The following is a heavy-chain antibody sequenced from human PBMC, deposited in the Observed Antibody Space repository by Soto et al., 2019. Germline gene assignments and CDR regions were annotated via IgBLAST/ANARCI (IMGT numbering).Heavy chain of an antibody. V-gene: IGHV3-33*01. J-gene: IGHJ4*02. Sequence: QVQLVESGGGVVQPGRSLRLSCAASGFSFSTSGMHWIRQAPGKGLEWVAVISYDGSNKYYADSAKGRFTISRDTSKNTVFLQMNSLRAEDTAVYYCARDWLTRSFDYWGQGTLVTVSS. CDR3: ARDWLTRSFDY. D-gene: IGHD6-19*01. CDR1: GFSFSTSG. CDR2: ISYDGSNK.